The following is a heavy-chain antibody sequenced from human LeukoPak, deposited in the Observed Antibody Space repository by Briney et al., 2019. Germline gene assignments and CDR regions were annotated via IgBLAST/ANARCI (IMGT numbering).Heavy chain of an antibody. CDR3: ASRALNGDMDYYYGMDV. CDR2: ISYDGSNK. J-gene: IGHJ6*02. CDR1: GFTFSSYR. Sequence: GGSLRLSCAASGFTFSSYRMHWVRQAPGKGLEWVAVISYDGSNKYYADSVKGRFTISRDNSKNTLYLQMNSLRAEDTAVYYCASRALNGDMDYYYGMDVWGQGTTVTVSS. D-gene: IGHD4-17*01. V-gene: IGHV3-30-3*01.